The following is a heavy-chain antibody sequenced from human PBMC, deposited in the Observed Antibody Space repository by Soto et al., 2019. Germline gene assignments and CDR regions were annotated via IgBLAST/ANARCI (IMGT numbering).Heavy chain of an antibody. CDR3: VVVIGLQTHAFDI. D-gene: IGHD3-16*02. V-gene: IGHV3-21*01. Sequence: EVQLVESGGGLVKPGGSLRLSCAASGFTFSSYSMNWVRQAPGKGLEWVSSISSSSSYIYYADSVKGRFTISRDNAKNSLYLQMNSLRAEDTAGYYCVVVIGLQTHAFDIWGQGTMFTFSS. CDR2: ISSSSSYI. CDR1: GFTFSSYS. J-gene: IGHJ3*02.